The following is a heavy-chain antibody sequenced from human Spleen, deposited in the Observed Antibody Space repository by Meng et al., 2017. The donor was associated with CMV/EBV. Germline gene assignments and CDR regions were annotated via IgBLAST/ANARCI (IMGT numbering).Heavy chain of an antibody. CDR2: IYDSGST. CDR3: ARPHRPGSYYNFDY. J-gene: IGHJ4*02. CDR1: GGSISSSGYY. Sequence: SETLSLTCTVSGGSISSSGYYWGWIRQPPGKGLEWIGSIYDSGSTYYNPSLKSRVTISVDTPKNQFSLKLNSVTAADTAVYYCARPHRPGSYYNFDYWGQGTLVTVSS. D-gene: IGHD3-10*01. V-gene: IGHV4-39*01.